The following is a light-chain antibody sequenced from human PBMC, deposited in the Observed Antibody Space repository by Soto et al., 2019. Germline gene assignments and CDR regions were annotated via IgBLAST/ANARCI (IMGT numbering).Light chain of an antibody. V-gene: IGKV1-39*01. J-gene: IGKJ1*01. CDR1: QSVNTY. CDR3: QQGYSNPWT. CDR2: AAS. Sequence: DIQMTQSPSSLSASVGDRGTITCRASQSVNTYLHWYQQKAGQAPKLLIYAASNLQSGVPSRFSGRGSGTDFTLTVESLQPEDFATYYCQQGYSNPWTFGQGTKV.